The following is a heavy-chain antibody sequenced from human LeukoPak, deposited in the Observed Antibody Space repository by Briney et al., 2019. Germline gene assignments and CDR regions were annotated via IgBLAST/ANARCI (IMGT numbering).Heavy chain of an antibody. CDR1: GFTFSTYW. J-gene: IGHJ4*02. D-gene: IGHD3-22*01. CDR2: IDSDGSTT. V-gene: IGHV3-74*01. CDR3: ARERDSSGYPDY. Sequence: PGGFLRLSCAASGFTFSTYWMHWDRQAPGKGLSRVSRIDSDGSTTRYADSVKGRFTISRDNAKNTLYQQMNSLRAEDTAVYYCARERDSSGYPDYWGQGTLVTVSS.